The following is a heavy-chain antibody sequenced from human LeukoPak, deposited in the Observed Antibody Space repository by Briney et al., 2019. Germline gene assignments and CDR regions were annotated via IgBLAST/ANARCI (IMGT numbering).Heavy chain of an antibody. CDR3: AREDIVVAAGDGYYYYGMDV. Sequence: GASVKVSCKASGDTFSSYAISWVRQAPGQGLEWMGRIIPILGIANYAQKFQGRVTITADKSTSTAYMELSSLRPEDTAVYYCAREDIVVAAGDGYYYYGMDVWGQGTTVTVSS. CDR1: GDTFSSYA. CDR2: IIPILGIA. V-gene: IGHV1-69*04. D-gene: IGHD2-15*01. J-gene: IGHJ6*02.